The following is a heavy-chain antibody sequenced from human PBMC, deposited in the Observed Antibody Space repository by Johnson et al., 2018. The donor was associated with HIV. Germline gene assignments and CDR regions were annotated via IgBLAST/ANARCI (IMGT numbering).Heavy chain of an antibody. CDR3: ARDRTGGAFDI. CDR1: GFTFDDYA. J-gene: IGHJ3*02. Sequence: VQLVESGGGLVQPGRSLRLSCVASGFTFDDYAMHWVRQAPGKGLEWVSGISWNSGSIAYADSVKGRFTISRDNAKNSLYLQMNSLRAEDTALYYCARDRTGGAFDIWGQGTMVTVSS. CDR2: ISWNSGSI. V-gene: IGHV3-9*01. D-gene: IGHD1-26*01.